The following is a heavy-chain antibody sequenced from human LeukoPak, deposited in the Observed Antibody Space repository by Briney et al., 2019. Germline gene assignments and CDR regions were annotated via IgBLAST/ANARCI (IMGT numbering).Heavy chain of an antibody. Sequence: SETLSLTCTVSGYSISSGYYWGWIRQPPGKGLEWIGSIYHSGNTYYNPSLKSRVTISVDTSNNQFSLKLSSVTAADTAVYYCARVNSPGGVTIYATDAFDIWGQGTMVTVSS. CDR1: GYSISSGYY. J-gene: IGHJ3*02. V-gene: IGHV4-38-2*02. CDR3: ARVNSPGGVTIYATDAFDI. D-gene: IGHD3-3*01. CDR2: IYHSGNT.